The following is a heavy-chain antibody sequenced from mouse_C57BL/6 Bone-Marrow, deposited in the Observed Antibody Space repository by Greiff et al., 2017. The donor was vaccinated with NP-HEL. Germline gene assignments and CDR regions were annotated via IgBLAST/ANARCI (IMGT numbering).Heavy chain of an antibody. V-gene: IGHV1-59*01. CDR1: GYTFTSYW. Sequence: QVQLQQPGAELVRPGTSVKLSCKASGYTFTSYWMHWVKQRPGQGLEWIGVIDPSDSYTNYNQKFKGKATLTVDKSSSTAYMQLSSLASEDSAVYYWARCGAADYWGQGTTLTVSS. J-gene: IGHJ2*01. CDR2: IDPSDSYT. CDR3: ARCGAADY.